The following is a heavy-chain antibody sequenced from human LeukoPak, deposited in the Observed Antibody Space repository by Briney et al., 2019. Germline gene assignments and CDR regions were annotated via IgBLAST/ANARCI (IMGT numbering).Heavy chain of an antibody. Sequence: PGGSLRLSCAASGFTVNSNYMSWVRQAPGKGLEWVSSISSSSSYIYYADSVKGRFTISRDNAKNSLYLQMNSLRAEDTAVYYCARLYDFWSGYSDADDAFDIWGQGTMVTVSS. V-gene: IGHV3-21*01. J-gene: IGHJ3*02. CDR1: GFTVNSNY. CDR3: ARLYDFWSGYSDADDAFDI. D-gene: IGHD3-3*01. CDR2: ISSSSSYI.